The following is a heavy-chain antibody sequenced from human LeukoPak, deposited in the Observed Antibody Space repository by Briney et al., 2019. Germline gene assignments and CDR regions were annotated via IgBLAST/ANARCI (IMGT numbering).Heavy chain of an antibody. V-gene: IGHV1-69*13. CDR1: GGTFSSYA. D-gene: IGHD3-22*01. CDR3: ARGPLTEWLLLQYYFDY. Sequence: SVKVSCKASGGTFSSYAISWVRQAPGQGLEWMGGLIPIFGTANYAQKFQGRVTITADESTSTAYMELSSLRSEDTAVYYCARGPLTEWLLLQYYFDYWGQGTLVTVSS. CDR2: LIPIFGTA. J-gene: IGHJ4*02.